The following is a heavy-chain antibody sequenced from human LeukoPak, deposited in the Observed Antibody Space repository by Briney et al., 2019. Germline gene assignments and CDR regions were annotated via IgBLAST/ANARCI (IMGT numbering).Heavy chain of an antibody. CDR3: AKTLVLMVYAPFDY. V-gene: IGHV3-53*01. D-gene: IGHD2-8*01. Sequence: AGGSLRLSCAASGFTVSSNHMSWVRQAPGKGLEWVSVIYSGGTTYYADSVKGRFTISRDNSKNTLYLQMNSLRAEDTAVYYCAKTLVLMVYAPFDYWGQGTLVTVSS. J-gene: IGHJ4*02. CDR2: IYSGGTT. CDR1: GFTVSSNH.